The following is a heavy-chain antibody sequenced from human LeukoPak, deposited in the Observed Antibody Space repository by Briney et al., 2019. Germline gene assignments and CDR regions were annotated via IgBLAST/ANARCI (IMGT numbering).Heavy chain of an antibody. Sequence: SETLSLTCTVSGGSISSYYWSWIRQPPGKGLEWIGYIYYSGSTNYNPSLKSRVTISVDTSKNQLSLKLSSVTAADTAVYYCARGTAIFGVVPQYYYYMDVWGKGTTVTVSS. CDR1: GGSISSYY. J-gene: IGHJ6*03. CDR3: ARGTAIFGVVPQYYYYMDV. CDR2: IYYSGST. V-gene: IGHV4-59*01. D-gene: IGHD3-3*01.